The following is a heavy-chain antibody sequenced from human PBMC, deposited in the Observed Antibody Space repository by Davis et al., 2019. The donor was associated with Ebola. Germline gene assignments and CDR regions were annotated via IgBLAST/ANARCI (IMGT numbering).Heavy chain of an antibody. D-gene: IGHD3-3*01. CDR1: GFTFSSYA. Sequence: GESLKISCAASGFTFSSYAMSWVRQAPGKGLEWVSAISGSGGSTYYADSVKGRFTISRDNSKNTLYLQMNSLRAEDTAVYYWAREDPYYDFWSGSYFDYWGQGTLVTVSS. CDR2: ISGSGGST. V-gene: IGHV3-23*01. CDR3: AREDPYYDFWSGSYFDY. J-gene: IGHJ4*02.